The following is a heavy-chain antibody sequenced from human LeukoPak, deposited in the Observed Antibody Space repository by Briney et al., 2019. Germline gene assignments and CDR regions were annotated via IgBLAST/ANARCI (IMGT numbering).Heavy chain of an antibody. CDR3: ARQDGNSKYYFDY. CDR2: IDPSDSYT. Sequence: GESLKISCKGSGYSFTNYWINWVRQMPGKGLEWMGRIDPSDSYTNYSPSFQGLVTISADKSISTAYLQWSSLKASDTAMYYCARQDGNSKYYFDYWGQGTLVTVSS. J-gene: IGHJ4*02. D-gene: IGHD1-1*01. V-gene: IGHV5-10-1*01. CDR1: GYSFTNYW.